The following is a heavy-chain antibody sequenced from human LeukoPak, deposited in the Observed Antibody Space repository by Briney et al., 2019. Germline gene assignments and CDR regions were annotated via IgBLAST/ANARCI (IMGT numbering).Heavy chain of an antibody. Sequence: GGSLRLSCAASGFTFSSYAMPWVRQAPGKGLEWVAVISYDGSNKYYADSVKGRFTISRDNSKNTLYLQMNSLRAEDTAVYYCARDGYSDAILDYWGQGTLVTVSS. CDR3: ARDGYSDAILDY. CDR1: GFTFSSYA. V-gene: IGHV3-30-3*01. D-gene: IGHD6-13*01. J-gene: IGHJ4*02. CDR2: ISYDGSNK.